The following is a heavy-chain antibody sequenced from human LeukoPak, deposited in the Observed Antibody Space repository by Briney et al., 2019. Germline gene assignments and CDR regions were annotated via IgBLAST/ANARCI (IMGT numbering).Heavy chain of an antibody. CDR3: ARDGYYYYYMDV. J-gene: IGHJ6*03. CDR2: ISSSSSYI. CDR1: GFTFSSYS. V-gene: IGHV3-21*01. Sequence: GGSLRLSCAASGFTFSSYSMNWVRQAPGRGLEWVSSISSSSSYIYYADSVKGRFTISRDNAKNSLYLQMNSLRAEDTAVYYCARDGYYYYYMDVWGKGTTVTVSS.